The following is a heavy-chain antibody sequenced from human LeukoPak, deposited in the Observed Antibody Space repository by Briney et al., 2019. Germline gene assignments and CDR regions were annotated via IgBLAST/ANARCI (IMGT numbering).Heavy chain of an antibody. CDR3: ARDRLEAVTDDDYFDY. D-gene: IGHD2-21*02. J-gene: IGHJ4*02. CDR1: GFTFSSYG. V-gene: IGHV3-33*01. Sequence: GGSLRLSCVASGFTFSSYGMHWVRQAPGKGPEWVAVIWYDGSNKYYGDSVKGRFTISRDNSKNTVYLQMNSLRAEDTGVYYCARDRLEAVTDDDYFDYWGQGTLVTVSS. CDR2: IWYDGSNK.